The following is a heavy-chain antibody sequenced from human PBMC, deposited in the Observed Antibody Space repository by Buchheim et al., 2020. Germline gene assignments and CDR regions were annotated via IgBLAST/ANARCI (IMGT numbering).Heavy chain of an antibody. D-gene: IGHD1-1*01. CDR2: INAGNGNT. J-gene: IGHJ5*01. CDR3: ARDGNWNNWFDS. CDR1: GYIFDKYV. Sequence: QVQFVQSGAEVKKPGASVKISCKASGYIFDKYVMHWVRQAPGQRPEWMGSINAGNGNTKYSKKFQGRVTITKDTSENKAYMDLRRLRFNDTAVYYFARDGNWNNWFDSWGPGTL. V-gene: IGHV1-3*01.